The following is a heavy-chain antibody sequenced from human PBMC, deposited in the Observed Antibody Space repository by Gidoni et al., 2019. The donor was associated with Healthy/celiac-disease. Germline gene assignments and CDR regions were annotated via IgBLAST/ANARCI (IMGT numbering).Heavy chain of an antibody. Sequence: QLQLQESGPGLVKPSETLSLTCTVSGGSISSSSYYWGWIRQPPGKGLEWIGSIYYSGSTYYNPSLKSRVTISVDTSKNQFSLKLSSVTAADTAVYYCARHEFYDYVWGSYGAGSYYFDYWGQGTLVTVSS. J-gene: IGHJ4*02. CDR2: IYYSGST. D-gene: IGHD3-16*01. CDR3: ARHEFYDYVWGSYGAGSYYFDY. V-gene: IGHV4-39*01. CDR1: GGSISSSSYY.